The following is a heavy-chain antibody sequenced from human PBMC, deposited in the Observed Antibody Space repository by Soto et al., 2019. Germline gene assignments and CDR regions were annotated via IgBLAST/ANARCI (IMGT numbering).Heavy chain of an antibody. V-gene: IGHV4-61*01. CDR1: GGSVSSSFFY. CDR3: ARLKTSSGWSLFDS. J-gene: IGHJ4*02. Sequence: SETLSLTCTVSGGSVSSSFFYWSWVRQPPGQRLEWIGYIYYTGTTNYNPSLASRVAMSVDTSKRQFTLNLRSLTAADTARYYCARLKTSSGWSLFDSWGQGMLVTVSS. CDR2: IYYTGTT. D-gene: IGHD6-13*01.